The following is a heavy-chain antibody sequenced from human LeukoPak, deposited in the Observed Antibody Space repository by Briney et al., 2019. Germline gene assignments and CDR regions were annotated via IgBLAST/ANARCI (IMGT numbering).Heavy chain of an antibody. J-gene: IGHJ4*02. V-gene: IGHV1-46*01. Sequence: GASVKVSCKASGYTFTSYYMHWVRQAPGQGHEWMGIVNPSGGSTSYAQKFQGRVTMTRDMSTSTVYMELSSLRSEDTAVYYCARDGKAGFWSGYYYFDYWGQGTLVTVSS. CDR1: GYTFTSYY. D-gene: IGHD3-3*01. CDR2: VNPSGGST. CDR3: ARDGKAGFWSGYYYFDY.